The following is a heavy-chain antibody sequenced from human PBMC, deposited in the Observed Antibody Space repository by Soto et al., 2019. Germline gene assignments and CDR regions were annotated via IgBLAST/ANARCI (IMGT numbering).Heavy chain of an antibody. CDR1: GFTFSSYA. CDR2: ISSNGGST. CDR3: HLTEYYDYVWGSYRYPSGYFDY. Sequence: TGGSLRLSCSASGFTFSSYAMHWVRQAPGKGLEYVSAISSNGGSTYYADSVKGRFTISRDNSKNTLYLQMSSLRAEDTAVYYCHLTEYYDYVWGSYRYPSGYFDYWGQGTLVTVSS. J-gene: IGHJ4*02. V-gene: IGHV3-64D*06. D-gene: IGHD3-16*02.